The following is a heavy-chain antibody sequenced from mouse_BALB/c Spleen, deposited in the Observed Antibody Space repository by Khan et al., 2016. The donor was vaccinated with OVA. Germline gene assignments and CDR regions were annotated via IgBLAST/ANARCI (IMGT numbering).Heavy chain of an antibody. CDR2: INSDGYST. V-gene: IGHV5-6*01. CDR1: GFTFSTYG. Sequence: EVQVVESGGDLVKPGGSLRLSCAASGFTFSTYGMSWVRQFPDKRLEWVATINSDGYSTYYPDTVKGRFTISRNNAENTLYLQMSSLKSEDTAIYYCASHVTGSFAYWGQGTLVTVST. CDR3: ASHVTGSFAY. J-gene: IGHJ3*01. D-gene: IGHD4-1*01.